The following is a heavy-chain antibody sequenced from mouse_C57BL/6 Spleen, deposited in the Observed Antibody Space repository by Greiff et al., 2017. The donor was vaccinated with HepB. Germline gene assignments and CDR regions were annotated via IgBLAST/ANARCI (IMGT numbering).Heavy chain of an antibody. CDR1: GFSLSTSGMG. CDR3: ARSRGYDYDDGFDY. D-gene: IGHD2-4*01. V-gene: IGHV8-12*01. Sequence: ESGPGILQSSQTLSLTCSFSGFSLSTSGMGVSWIRQPSGKGLEWLAHIYWDDDKRYNPSLKSRLTISKDTSRNQVFLKITSVDTADTATYYCARSRGYDYDDGFDYWGQGTTLTVSS. CDR2: IYWDDDK. J-gene: IGHJ2*01.